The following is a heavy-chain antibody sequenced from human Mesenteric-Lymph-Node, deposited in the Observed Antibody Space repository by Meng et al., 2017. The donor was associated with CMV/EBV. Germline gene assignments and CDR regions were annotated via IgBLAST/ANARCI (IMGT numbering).Heavy chain of an antibody. J-gene: IGHJ5*02. V-gene: IGHV3-53*04. CDR2: IYGGSNT. CDR3: ARQVTRGDFEAT. Sequence: SCPASGFTVTSNCMGWVRQPPGKGLECVSVIYGGSNTYYAHSVKSRFTISRHNPKNPLYLQMHSLRAEDTALYYCARQVTRGDFEATWGQGTLVTVSS. D-gene: IGHD2-21*02. CDR1: GFTVTSNC.